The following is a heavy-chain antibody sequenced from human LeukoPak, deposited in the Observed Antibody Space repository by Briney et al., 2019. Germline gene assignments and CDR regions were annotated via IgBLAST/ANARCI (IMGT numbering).Heavy chain of an antibody. D-gene: IGHD3-16*01. Sequence: PSETLSLTCTVSGGSIIGSSYYWGWIRQPPGKGLDWIGIINYSGTTYYNPSLKSRVTISVDTSKNQFSLKLSSVTAADTAVYYCARHIGSDVWATNDYFDYWGQGTLVTVSS. CDR3: ARHIGSDVWATNDYFDY. CDR1: GGSIIGSSYY. J-gene: IGHJ4*02. CDR2: INYSGTT. V-gene: IGHV4-39*01.